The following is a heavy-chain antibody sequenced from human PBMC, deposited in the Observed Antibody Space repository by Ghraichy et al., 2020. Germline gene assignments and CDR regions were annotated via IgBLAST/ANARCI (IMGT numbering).Heavy chain of an antibody. CDR2: TYYRSKWYY. CDR3: ARTAGIGVDY. V-gene: IGHV6-1*01. CDR1: GESVSSSSSA. Sequence: SQTLSLTCAISGESVSSSSSAWNWIRQSPSRGLEWLGRTYYRSKWYYHYAVSVKSRVTINPDTSKNQFSLQLNSVTPEDTAMYYCARTAGIGVDYWGQGTLVTVSS. J-gene: IGHJ4*02. D-gene: IGHD1-26*01.